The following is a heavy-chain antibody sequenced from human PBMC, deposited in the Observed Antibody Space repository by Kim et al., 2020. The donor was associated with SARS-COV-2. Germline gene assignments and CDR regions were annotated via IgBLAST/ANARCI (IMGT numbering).Heavy chain of an antibody. J-gene: IGHJ4*02. V-gene: IGHV4-59*02. D-gene: IGHD3-3*01. CDR1: GDIVSSFH. Sequence: SETLSLTCSVSGDIVSSFHWSWIRQSPGKGLEWVAYISNRGSATYNPSLKSRVTISVDASDNQFSLKLRSVTAADTAGNYCARAAYYGFSKGHIAGSFDLWGQETLVTVPS. CDR2: ISNRGSA. CDR3: ARAAYYGFSKGHIAGSFDL.